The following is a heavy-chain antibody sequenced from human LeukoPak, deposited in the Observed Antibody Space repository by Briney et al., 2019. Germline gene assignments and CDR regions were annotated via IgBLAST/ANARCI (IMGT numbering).Heavy chain of an antibody. CDR1: GFTFDDYA. Sequence: GRSLRLSCAASGFTFDDYAMHWVRQAPGKGLEWVSGISWNSGSIGYADSVKGRFTISRDNAKNSLYPQMNSLRAEDTALYYCAKDKTGGSSSYLDYWGQGTLVTVSS. J-gene: IGHJ4*02. V-gene: IGHV3-9*01. D-gene: IGHD6-13*01. CDR3: AKDKTGGSSSYLDY. CDR2: ISWNSGSI.